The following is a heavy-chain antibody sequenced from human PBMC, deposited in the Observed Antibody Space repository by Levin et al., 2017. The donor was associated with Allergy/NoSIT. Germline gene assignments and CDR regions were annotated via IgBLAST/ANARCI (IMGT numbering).Heavy chain of an antibody. Sequence: GGSLRLSCAASGFTFSNHEFNWVRQVPGKGLEWIAYISITSETLYYADSVQGRFSISRDDDNKSVFLQMNNLRNDDTGIYYCARDRAYGYVWGSFYWGHGTLVTVSS. V-gene: IGHV3-48*03. J-gene: IGHJ4*01. D-gene: IGHD3-16*01. CDR3: ARDRAYGYVWGSFY. CDR2: ISITSETL. CDR1: GFTFSNHE.